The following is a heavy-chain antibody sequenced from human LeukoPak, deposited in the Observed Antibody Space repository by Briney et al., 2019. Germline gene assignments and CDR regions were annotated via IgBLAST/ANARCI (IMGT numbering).Heavy chain of an antibody. CDR1: GFTFGDYA. CDR3: TRSGRYYDFWSGRGDY. Sequence: GGSLRLSCTASGFTFGDYAMSWVRQAPGKGLEWVGFIRSKAYGGTTEYAASVKGRFTISRDDSKSIAYLQMNSLKTEDTAVYYCTRSGRYYDFWSGRGDYWGQGTLVTVFS. D-gene: IGHD3-3*01. J-gene: IGHJ4*02. V-gene: IGHV3-49*04. CDR2: IRSKAYGGTT.